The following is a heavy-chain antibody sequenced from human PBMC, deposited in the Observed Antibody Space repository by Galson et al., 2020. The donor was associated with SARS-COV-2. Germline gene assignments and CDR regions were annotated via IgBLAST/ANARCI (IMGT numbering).Heavy chain of an antibody. CDR2: IKQDGSEK. CDR3: ARDGIAVAGTYYYYGMDV. CDR1: GFTFSSYW. V-gene: IGHV3-7*01. Sequence: GGSLRLSCAASGFTFSSYWMSWVRQAPGKGLEWVANIKQDGSEKYYVDSVKGRFTISRDNAKNSLYLQMNSLRAEDTAVYYCARDGIAVAGTYYYYGMDVWGQGTTVTVSS. D-gene: IGHD6-19*01. J-gene: IGHJ6*02.